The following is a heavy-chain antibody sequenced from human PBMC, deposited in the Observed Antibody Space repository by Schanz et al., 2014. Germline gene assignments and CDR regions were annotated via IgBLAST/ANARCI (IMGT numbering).Heavy chain of an antibody. V-gene: IGHV1-18*01. CDR1: GYTFTSYG. CDR3: ARDRRLFDRDDLYYFDS. D-gene: IGHD3-10*02. J-gene: IGHJ4*02. CDR2: ISAYNGNT. Sequence: QVQLVQSGAEVKKPGASVKVSCKASGYTFTSYGISWVRQAPGQGLEWMGWISAYNGNTKYPQKFQGRVTMTTDTSTSTAYMALTDLRSDDTAVYYCARDRRLFDRDDLYYFDSWGQGTLVTVSS.